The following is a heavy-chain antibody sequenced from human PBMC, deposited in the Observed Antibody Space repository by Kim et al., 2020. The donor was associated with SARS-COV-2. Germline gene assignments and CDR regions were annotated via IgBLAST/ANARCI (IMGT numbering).Heavy chain of an antibody. CDR3: EASDY. V-gene: IGHV3-23*01. Sequence: ISDGGVSTPYADSVKGRFTISRDNSKSTLFLHMNSLSAEDTAVYYCEASDYWGQGSLVTVSS. CDR2: ISDGGVST. J-gene: IGHJ4*02.